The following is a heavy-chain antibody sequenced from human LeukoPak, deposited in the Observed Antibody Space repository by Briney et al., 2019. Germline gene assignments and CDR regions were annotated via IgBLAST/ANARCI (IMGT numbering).Heavy chain of an antibody. V-gene: IGHV3-48*03. J-gene: IGHJ4*02. Sequence: PGGSLRLSCAASGFTFSSYEMNWVRQAPGKGLEWVSYISSSGSTIYYADSVKGRFTISRDNSKNTLYLQMNSLRAEDTAVYYCAATYYYDSSGYFSYWGQGTLVTVSS. CDR2: ISSSGSTI. CDR3: AATYYYDSSGYFSY. D-gene: IGHD3-22*01. CDR1: GFTFSSYE.